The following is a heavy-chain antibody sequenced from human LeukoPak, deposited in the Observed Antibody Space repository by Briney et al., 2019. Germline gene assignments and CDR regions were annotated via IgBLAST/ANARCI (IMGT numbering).Heavy chain of an antibody. CDR3: ARDRRDYGDLDHLFDY. CDR1: GGSISSYY. CDR2: IYYSGST. J-gene: IGHJ4*02. D-gene: IGHD4-17*01. Sequence: KTSETLSLTCTVSGGSISSYYWSWIRQPPGKGLEWIGYIYYSGSTNYNPSLKSRVTISVDTSKNQFSLKLSSVTAADTAVYYCARDRRDYGDLDHLFDYWGQGTLVTVSS. V-gene: IGHV4-59*01.